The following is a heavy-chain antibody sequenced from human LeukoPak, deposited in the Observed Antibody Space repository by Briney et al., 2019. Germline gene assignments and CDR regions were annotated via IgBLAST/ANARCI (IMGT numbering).Heavy chain of an antibody. D-gene: IGHD4-23*01. V-gene: IGHV3-21*01. CDR1: GFTFSSYS. CDR2: ISSSSSYI. J-gene: IGHJ4*02. Sequence: GGSLRLSCAASGFTFSSYSMNWVRQAPGKGLEWVSSISSSSSYIYYADSVKGRFTISGDNAKNSLYLQMNSLRAEDTAVYYCARALIDGNTPFDYWGQGTLVTVSS. CDR3: ARALIDGNTPFDY.